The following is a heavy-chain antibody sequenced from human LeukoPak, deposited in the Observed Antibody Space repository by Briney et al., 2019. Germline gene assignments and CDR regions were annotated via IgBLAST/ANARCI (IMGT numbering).Heavy chain of an antibody. CDR1: GYVFTSHG. CDR2: ISTYNGNT. Sequence: ASVRVSCKASGYVFTSHGISWVRQAPGQGLEWMAWISTYNGNTHFAQKFQGRVTLTTDTSTSTVDMELRSLRSDDTAVYYCARDLGYCTIGTIFGCQRNWFDLWGQGTLVTVSS. J-gene: IGHJ5*02. D-gene: IGHD2-8*01. CDR3: ARDLGYCTIGTIFGCQRNWFDL. V-gene: IGHV1-18*01.